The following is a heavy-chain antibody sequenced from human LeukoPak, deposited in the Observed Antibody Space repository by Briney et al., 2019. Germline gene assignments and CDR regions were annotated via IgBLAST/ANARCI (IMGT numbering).Heavy chain of an antibody. D-gene: IGHD4-11*01. CDR2: IWYDGSNQ. CDR1: GLRFRNYG. CDR3: ARDLSGGTVTTFIPDY. V-gene: IGHV3-33*01. Sequence: GRSLRLSCAASGLRFRNYGMHWVRQAPGKGLEWVAVIWYDGSNQYYVDSVKGRFTVSRDNSKNTLYLQMNSLRAEGTAVYYCARDLSGGTVTTFIPDYWGQGTLVTVSS. J-gene: IGHJ4*02.